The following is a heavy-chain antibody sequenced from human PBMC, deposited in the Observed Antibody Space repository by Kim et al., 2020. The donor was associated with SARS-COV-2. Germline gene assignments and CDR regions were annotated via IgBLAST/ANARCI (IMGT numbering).Heavy chain of an antibody. J-gene: IGHJ5*02. Sequence: SETLSLTYTVSGGSISSGGYYWSWIRQHPGKGLEWIGYIYYSGSTYYNPSLKSRVTISVDTSKNQFSLKLSSVTAADTAVYYCARGPRTTVTTWWFDPWGQGTLVTVSS. CDR3: ARGPRTTVTTWWFDP. D-gene: IGHD4-17*01. V-gene: IGHV4-31*03. CDR1: GGSISSGGYY. CDR2: IYYSGST.